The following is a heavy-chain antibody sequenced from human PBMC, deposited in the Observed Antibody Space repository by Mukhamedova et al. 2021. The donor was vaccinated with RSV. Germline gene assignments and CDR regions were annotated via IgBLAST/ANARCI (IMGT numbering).Heavy chain of an antibody. D-gene: IGHD2-8*02. J-gene: IGHJ4*02. V-gene: IGHV5-51*01. CDR3: ARRDCTATTCYPFDF. Sequence: GNSDARYSPSFQGQVTMSVDKSTSTAYLQWDSLKASDTAMYYCARRDCTATTCYPFDFWCQGTLVTVSS. CDR2: GNSDA.